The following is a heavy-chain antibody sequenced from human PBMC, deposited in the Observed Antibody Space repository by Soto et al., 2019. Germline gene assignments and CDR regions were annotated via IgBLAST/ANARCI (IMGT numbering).Heavy chain of an antibody. V-gene: IGHV4-4*07. CDR1: GGSMFSYY. D-gene: IGHD3-16*01. J-gene: IGHJ4*02. CDR2: IYGSGGT. CDR3: AREGASSYASRHFDN. Sequence: SETLSLTCTVSGGSMFSYYWGGIRQPAGKGLEWIARIYGSGGTNYNPSLKSRVTMSLDTSKNKFSLRLTSVTAADTAVYYCAREGASSYASRHFDNWGPGTLVTVS.